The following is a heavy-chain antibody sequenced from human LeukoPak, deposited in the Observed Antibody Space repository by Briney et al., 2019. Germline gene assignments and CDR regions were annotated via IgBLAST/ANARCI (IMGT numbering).Heavy chain of an antibody. Sequence: SETLSLTCAVYGGSFSDYYWTWIRQPPGKGLEWIGEITHSGITNYNPYLKSRVTISGDTSKKQFSLTLSPVTAADTAVYYCAVGGYDTTGYRVGMNYWGQGTLVTVSS. V-gene: IGHV4-34*01. CDR1: GGSFSDYY. CDR3: AVGGYDTTGYRVGMNY. J-gene: IGHJ4*02. CDR2: ITHSGIT. D-gene: IGHD3-22*01.